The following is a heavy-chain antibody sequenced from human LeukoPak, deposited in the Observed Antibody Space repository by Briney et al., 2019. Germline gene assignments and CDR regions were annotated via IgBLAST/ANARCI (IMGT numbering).Heavy chain of an antibody. CDR2: INHSGST. Sequence: PSETLSLTCAVYGGSLSGYSWSWIHQPPGKGLEWIGEINHSGSTNYNPSLKSRVTISADTSKNQFSLKLSAVTAADTAFYYCARVPGRPADVFDHWGQGTLVTVSS. CDR3: ARVPGRPADVFDH. CDR1: GGSLSGYS. J-gene: IGHJ4*02. V-gene: IGHV4-34*01. D-gene: IGHD2-2*01.